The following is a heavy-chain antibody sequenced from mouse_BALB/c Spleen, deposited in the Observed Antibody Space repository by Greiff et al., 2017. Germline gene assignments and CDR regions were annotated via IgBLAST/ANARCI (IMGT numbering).Heavy chain of an antibody. V-gene: IGHV5-6-2*01. CDR2: INSNGGST. D-gene: IGHD1-1*01. Sequence: EVQGVESGGGLVKLGGSLKLSCAASGFTFSSYYMSWVRQTPEKRLELVAAINSNGGSTYYPDTVKGRFTISRDNAKNTLYLQMSSLKSEDTALYYCARPLYGSSYGFAYWGQGTLVTVSA. CDR3: ARPLYGSSYGFAY. J-gene: IGHJ3*01. CDR1: GFTFSSYY.